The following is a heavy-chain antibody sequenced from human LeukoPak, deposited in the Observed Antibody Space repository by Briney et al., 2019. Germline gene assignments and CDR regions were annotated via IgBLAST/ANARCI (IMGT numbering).Heavy chain of an antibody. V-gene: IGHV3-21*01. Sequence: PGGSLRLSCAASGFTFSNYNMNWVRQAPGKGLEWVSSISSSSSYIYYADSVKGRFTISRDNAKNSLYLQMNSLRAEDTAVYYCARPGKGYLAPPDYWGQGTLVTVSS. CDR1: GFTFSNYN. J-gene: IGHJ4*02. CDR2: ISSSSSYI. D-gene: IGHD3-9*01. CDR3: ARPGKGYLAPPDY.